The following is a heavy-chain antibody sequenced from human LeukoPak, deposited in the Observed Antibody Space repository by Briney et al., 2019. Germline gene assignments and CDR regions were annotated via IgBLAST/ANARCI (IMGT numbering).Heavy chain of an antibody. CDR1: GGSFSGYY. Sequence: SETLSLTCAVYGGSFSGYYWSWIRQPPGKGLEWIGEINHSGSTNYNPSLKSRVTISVDTSKNQFSLKLSSVTAADTAVYYCARGHLPGYCSSTSCPNYYMDVWGKGTTVTVSS. CDR3: ARGHLPGYCSSTSCPNYYMDV. J-gene: IGHJ6*03. CDR2: INHSGST. D-gene: IGHD2-2*01. V-gene: IGHV4-34*01.